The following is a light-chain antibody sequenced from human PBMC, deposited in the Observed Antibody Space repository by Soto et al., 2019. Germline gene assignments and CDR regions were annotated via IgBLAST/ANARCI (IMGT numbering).Light chain of an antibody. CDR3: QQYHKWPIT. J-gene: IGKJ5*01. Sequence: EIVMTQSPATLSVSPGEGATLSFRASQIINSNLAWYRHKPGQAPRLLIYRASTRAAGLPDRFSGSGSGIEFTLTISSLQSEDFAVYYCQQYHKWPITFGQGTRLEIK. CDR2: RAS. CDR1: QIINSN. V-gene: IGKV3-15*01.